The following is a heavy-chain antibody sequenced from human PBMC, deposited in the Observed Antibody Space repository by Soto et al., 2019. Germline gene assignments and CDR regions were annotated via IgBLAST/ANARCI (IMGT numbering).Heavy chain of an antibody. CDR3: ARGGGVGVAGSAAFDM. V-gene: IGHV1-2*02. CDR1: GYPVTAYY. Sequence: QLHLVQSGAVVKKPGASVTVSCSASGYPVTAYYMHWVRQAPGRGLEWMGGINPATGAAKYTQTFQGRVTMTRDTSTSTVFMELSGLTSEDPAVFYWARGGGVGVAGSAAFDMWGQGTLVTVSS. D-gene: IGHD3-3*01. J-gene: IGHJ3*02. CDR2: INPATGAA.